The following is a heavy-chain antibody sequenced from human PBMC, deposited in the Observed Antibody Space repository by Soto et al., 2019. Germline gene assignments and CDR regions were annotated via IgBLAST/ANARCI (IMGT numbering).Heavy chain of an antibody. J-gene: IGHJ3*02. CDR3: ATRGYCSSTSCYRGAFEI. Sequence: ASVKVSCKASGYTFTSYGISWVRQAPGQGLEWMGWISAYNGNTNYAQKLQGRVTMTTDTSTSTAYMELRSLRSDDTAVYYCATRGYCSSTSCYRGAFEIWGQGTMVTVS. CDR1: GYTFTSYG. CDR2: ISAYNGNT. D-gene: IGHD2-2*01. V-gene: IGHV1-18*01.